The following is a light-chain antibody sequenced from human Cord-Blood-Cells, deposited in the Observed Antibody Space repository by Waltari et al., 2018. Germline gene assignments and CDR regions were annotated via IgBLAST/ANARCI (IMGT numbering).Light chain of an antibody. CDR1: QSVLYSSNNKNY. Sequence: DIVMTRSPDSLAVSLGERATINCKSSQSVLYSSNNKNYLAWYQQKPGQPPKLLIYWASTRESGFPDRFSGSGSGTDFTLTISSLQAEDVAVYYCQQYYSTPTFGQGTKVEIK. CDR2: WAS. J-gene: IGKJ1*01. V-gene: IGKV4-1*01. CDR3: QQYYSTPT.